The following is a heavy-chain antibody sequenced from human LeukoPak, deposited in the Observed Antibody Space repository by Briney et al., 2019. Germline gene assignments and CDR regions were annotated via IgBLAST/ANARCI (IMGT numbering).Heavy chain of an antibody. CDR3: ARLSYYYDSSGLYYFDC. CDR1: GYTFTGYY. Sequence: ASVKVSCKASGYTFTGYYMHWVRQAPGQGLEWMGWINPNSGGTNYAQKFQGRVTMTRDTSISTTYMELSRLRSDDTAVYYCARLSYYYDSSGLYYFDCWGQGTLVTVSS. J-gene: IGHJ4*02. V-gene: IGHV1-2*02. D-gene: IGHD3-22*01. CDR2: INPNSGGT.